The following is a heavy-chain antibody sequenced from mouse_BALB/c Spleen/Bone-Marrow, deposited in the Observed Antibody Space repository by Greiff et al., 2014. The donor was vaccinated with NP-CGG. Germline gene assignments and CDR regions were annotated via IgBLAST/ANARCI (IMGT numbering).Heavy chain of an antibody. Sequence: QVQLQQSGAELMKPGASVKISCKATGYTFSSYWIEWVKQRPGHGFEWIGEILPGSGNTNYNENFKGKATFTADTSSNTAYMQLSSLTSEDSAVYYCARRLLYYFDYWGQGTTLTVSS. J-gene: IGHJ2*01. V-gene: IGHV1-9*01. CDR1: GYTFSSYW. CDR3: ARRLLYYFDY. D-gene: IGHD1-2*01. CDR2: ILPGSGNT.